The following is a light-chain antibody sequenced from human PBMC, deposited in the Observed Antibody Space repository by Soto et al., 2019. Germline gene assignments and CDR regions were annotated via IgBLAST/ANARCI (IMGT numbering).Light chain of an antibody. CDR3: QQYGSSPPYT. J-gene: IGKJ2*01. CDR1: ENVSNNY. CDR2: GSS. V-gene: IGKV3-20*01. Sequence: EVVLTQSPGTLSLSPGERATLSCRASENVSNNYLAWYQQTPGQAPRLLIFGSSDRAAGIPARFSGSGSGTDFTLTISRLEPEDFAVYYCQQYGSSPPYTFGQGTKLEIK.